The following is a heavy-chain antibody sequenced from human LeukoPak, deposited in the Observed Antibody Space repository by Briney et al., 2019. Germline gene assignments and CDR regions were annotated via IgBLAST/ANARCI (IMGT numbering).Heavy chain of an antibody. Sequence: SETLSLTCAAYGGSFSDYYWTWIRQPPGKGLEWIGEINHSGSTDFNPSLKSRVTISVDTSKNQFSLNLSSVTAADTAVYYCARLPTRSSSSSYFFYMDVWGKGTTVTVSS. CDR1: GGSFSDYY. J-gene: IGHJ6*03. D-gene: IGHD6-6*01. CDR3: ARLPTRSSSSSYFFYMDV. V-gene: IGHV4-34*01. CDR2: INHSGST.